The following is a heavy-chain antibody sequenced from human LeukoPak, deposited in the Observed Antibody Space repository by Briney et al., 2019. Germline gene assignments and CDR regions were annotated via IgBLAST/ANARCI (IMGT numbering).Heavy chain of an antibody. J-gene: IGHJ4*02. Sequence: SETLSLTCAVYGGSFSGYYWSWIRQPPGKGLEWIGEINHSGSTNYNPSLKSRVTISVDTSKNQFSLKLSSVTAADTAVYYCARGDYYDSSGYVDYWGQGTLVTVSS. CDR3: ARGDYYDSSGYVDY. CDR1: GGSFSGYY. V-gene: IGHV4-34*01. D-gene: IGHD3-22*01. CDR2: INHSGST.